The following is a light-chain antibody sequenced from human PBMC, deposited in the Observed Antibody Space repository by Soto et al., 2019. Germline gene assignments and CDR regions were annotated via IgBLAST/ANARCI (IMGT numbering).Light chain of an antibody. V-gene: IGLV2-14*01. Sequence: QSALTQPASVSGSPGQSITISCTGTSSDVGGYNYVSWYQQHPGKAPKLTIYEVSNRPSGVSNRFSGSKSGNTASLTISGLQAEDEADYYCSSYTSSSTLYVSGTGTKVTVL. CDR1: SSDVGGYNY. J-gene: IGLJ1*01. CDR3: SSYTSSSTLYV. CDR2: EVS.